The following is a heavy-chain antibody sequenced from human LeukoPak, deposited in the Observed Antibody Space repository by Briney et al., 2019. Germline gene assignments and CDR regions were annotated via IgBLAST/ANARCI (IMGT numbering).Heavy chain of an antibody. J-gene: IGHJ4*02. Sequence: GGSLRLSCAASGFTFSDYYMSWIRQAPGKGLEWVSYISSSGSTIYYADSVKGRFTISRDNAKNSLYLQMNSLRAEDTALYYCAKDNRGGWLQLRRDYWGQGTLVTVSS. CDR1: GFTFSDYY. CDR2: ISSSGSTI. D-gene: IGHD5-24*01. CDR3: AKDNRGGWLQLRRDY. V-gene: IGHV3-11*01.